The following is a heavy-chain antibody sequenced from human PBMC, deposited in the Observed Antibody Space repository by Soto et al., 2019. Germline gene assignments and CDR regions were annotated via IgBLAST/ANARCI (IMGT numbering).Heavy chain of an antibody. V-gene: IGHV1-18*01. CDR2: ISAYNGNT. D-gene: IGHD1-26*01. J-gene: IGHJ4*02. CDR3: ARRGSPAGDFGY. Sequence: QVQLVQSGAEVKKPGSSVKVSCKASGGPFRSYAISWVRQAPGQGLEWMGWISAYNGNTNYAQKLQGRVTMTTDTSTSTAYMELRSLRSDDTAVYYCARRGSPAGDFGYWGQGTLVTVSS. CDR1: GGPFRSYA.